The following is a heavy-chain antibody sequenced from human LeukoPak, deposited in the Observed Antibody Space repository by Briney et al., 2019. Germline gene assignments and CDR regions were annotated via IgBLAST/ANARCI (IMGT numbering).Heavy chain of an antibody. V-gene: IGHV5-51*01. J-gene: IGHJ4*02. CDR1: GYSFTSYW. CDR2: IYPGDSDT. CDR3: ARHYGAYGSGSFSD. D-gene: IGHD3-10*01. Sequence: GESLKVSCKGSGYSFTSYWIGWVRQMPGKGLEGMGIIYPGDSDTRYSPSFQGQVTISADKSISTAYLQWSSLKASDTAIYYCARHYGAYGSGSFSDWGQGTLVTVSS.